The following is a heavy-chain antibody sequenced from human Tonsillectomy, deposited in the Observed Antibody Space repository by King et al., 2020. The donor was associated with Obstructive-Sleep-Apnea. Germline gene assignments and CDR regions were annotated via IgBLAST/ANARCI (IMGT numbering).Heavy chain of an antibody. J-gene: IGHJ3*02. V-gene: IGHV3-66*01. CDR1: GFTVSSNY. Sequence: VQLVESGGGLVQPGGSLRLSCRASGFTVSSNYMSWVRQAPGKGLEWFSVIYIGGITYYADSLKGRFTISRDNSKNTLYLQMNSLRAEDTAVYYCSRGGYGDYPIYTFDIWGQGTMVTVSS. CDR2: IYIGGIT. D-gene: IGHD4-17*01. CDR3: SRGGYGDYPIYTFDI.